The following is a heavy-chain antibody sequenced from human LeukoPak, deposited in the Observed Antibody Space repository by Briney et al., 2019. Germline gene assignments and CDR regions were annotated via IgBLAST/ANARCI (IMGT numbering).Heavy chain of an antibody. CDR3: ARVSLGHYDSSGYFDY. J-gene: IGHJ4*02. D-gene: IGHD3-22*01. CDR1: GFTFDDYG. V-gene: IGHV3-20*04. CDR2: INWNGGST. Sequence: GGSLRLSCAASGFTFDDYGMSWVRQAPGKGLEWVSGINWNGGSTGYADSVKGRFTISRDNAKNSLYLQMNSLRAEDTALYYCARVSLGHYDSSGYFDYWGQGTLVTVSS.